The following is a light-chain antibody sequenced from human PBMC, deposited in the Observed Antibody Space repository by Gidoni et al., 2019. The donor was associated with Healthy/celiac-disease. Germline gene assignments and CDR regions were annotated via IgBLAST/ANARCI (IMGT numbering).Light chain of an antibody. CDR2: EVS. CDR3: SSYTSSSTLYV. CDR1: SSDVGGYNY. J-gene: IGLJ1*01. V-gene: IGLV2-14*01. Sequence: QYALTQPASVSGPPEQPITISCTGTSSDVGGYNYVSWYQQHPGKAPKLMIYEVSHRPSGVSNRFSGSKSGNTASLTISGLQAEDEADYYCSSYTSSSTLYVFGTGTKVTVL.